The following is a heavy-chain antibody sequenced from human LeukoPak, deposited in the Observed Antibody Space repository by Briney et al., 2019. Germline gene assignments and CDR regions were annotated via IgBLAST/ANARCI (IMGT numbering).Heavy chain of an antibody. J-gene: IGHJ3*02. V-gene: IGHV1-2*02. D-gene: IGHD3-22*01. CDR2: IDPDSCCT. CDR3: AREYYDSSGSKYAFDI. CDR1: GYTLTDYY. Sequence: SSVKVSCRASGYTLTDYYMHWERQATGQGLEWGGCIDPDSCCTKSAQRFQARVTMTRNTSITTVYMELISLRSDDTAVYYCAREYYDSSGSKYAFDIWGQGTMVTVSS.